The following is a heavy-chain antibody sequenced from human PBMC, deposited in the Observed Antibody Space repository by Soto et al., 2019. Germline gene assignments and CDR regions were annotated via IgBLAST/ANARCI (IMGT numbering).Heavy chain of an antibody. D-gene: IGHD3-10*01. CDR3: ARRITMVRGPYYYYAMDV. J-gene: IGHJ6*02. CDR2: ITSTSSTK. Sequence: GGSLRLSCAASGFTFSSHTMNWVRQAPGKGLEWISFITSTSSTKNYADSVKGRFTISRDNANNSLYLQMNSLRDEDTAVYYCARRITMVRGPYYYYAMDVWGQGTTVTVSS. CDR1: GFTFSSHT. V-gene: IGHV3-48*02.